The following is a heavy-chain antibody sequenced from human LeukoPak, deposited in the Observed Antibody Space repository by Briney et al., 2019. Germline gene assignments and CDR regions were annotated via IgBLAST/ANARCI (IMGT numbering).Heavy chain of an antibody. CDR3: GKEYCSGGSCPLDY. J-gene: IGHJ4*02. Sequence: PGGSLRLSCAASGFTFSSYGMHWVRQAPGKGLEWVAVISYDGSNKYYADSVKGRFTISRDNSKNTLYLQMNSLRAEDKAVYHCGKEYCSGGSCPLDYWGQGTLVTVSS. V-gene: IGHV3-30*18. CDR1: GFTFSSYG. D-gene: IGHD2-15*01. CDR2: ISYDGSNK.